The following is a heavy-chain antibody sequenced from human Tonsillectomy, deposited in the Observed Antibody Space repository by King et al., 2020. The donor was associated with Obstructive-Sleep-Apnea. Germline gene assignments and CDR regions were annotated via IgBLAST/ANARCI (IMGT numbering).Heavy chain of an antibody. J-gene: IGHJ4*02. CDR1: GFTFGDYA. D-gene: IGHD5-18*01. Sequence: VQLVESGGGLVQPGRSLRLSCTASGFTFGDYAMSWFRQAPGKGLEWVGFIRSKTYGGTTEYAASVKGRFTISRDDAKSIAYLQMNSLKTDDTAVYYCTRRYSFGPYFDYWGQGTLVTVSS. CDR2: IRSKTYGGTT. CDR3: TRRYSFGPYFDY. V-gene: IGHV3-49*03.